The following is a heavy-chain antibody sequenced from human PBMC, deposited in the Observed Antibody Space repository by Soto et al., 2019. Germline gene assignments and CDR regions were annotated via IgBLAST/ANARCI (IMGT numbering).Heavy chain of an antibody. Sequence: GSLRLSCAASGFTFSSYWMSWVRQAPGKGLEWVANIKQDGSEKYYVDSVKGRFTISRDNAKNSLYLQMNSLRAEDTAVYYCARDSSSFYDAFDIWGQGTMVTVSS. J-gene: IGHJ3*02. CDR3: ARDSSSFYDAFDI. D-gene: IGHD6-13*01. V-gene: IGHV3-7*01. CDR1: GFTFSSYW. CDR2: IKQDGSEK.